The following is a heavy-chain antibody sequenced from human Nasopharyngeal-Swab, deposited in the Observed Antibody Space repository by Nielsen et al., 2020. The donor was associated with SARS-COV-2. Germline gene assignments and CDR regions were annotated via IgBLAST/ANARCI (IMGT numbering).Heavy chain of an antibody. D-gene: IGHD6-19*01. V-gene: IGHV1-3*01. CDR1: GYTLSTYA. CDR3: ARVPAVAASRIDY. CDR2: INAGKGNT. J-gene: IGHJ4*02. Sequence: ASVKVSCKASGYTLSTYAMYWVRQAPGQRPEFMGWINAGKGNTIYSQKFQGRVRISRDTSANTVYMEPNRLRSEDTAVYYCARVPAVAASRIDYWGQGTLVTVSS.